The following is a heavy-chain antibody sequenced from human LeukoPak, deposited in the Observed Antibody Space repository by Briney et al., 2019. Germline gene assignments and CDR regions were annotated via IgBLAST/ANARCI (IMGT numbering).Heavy chain of an antibody. V-gene: IGHV4-59*01. Sequence: SETLSLTCTVSGGSISSYYWSWIRQPPGKGLEWIGYIYYSGSTNYNPSLKSRVTISVDTSKNQFSLRLSSVTAADTAVYYCAKGDYYYYMDVWGKGTTVTVSS. CDR3: AKGDYYYYMDV. J-gene: IGHJ6*03. CDR2: IYYSGST. CDR1: GGSISSYY.